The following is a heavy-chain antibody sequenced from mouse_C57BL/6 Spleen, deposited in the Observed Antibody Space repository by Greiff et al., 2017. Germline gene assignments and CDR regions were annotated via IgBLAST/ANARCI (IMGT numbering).Heavy chain of an antibody. CDR1: GFTFSDYY. CDR2: INYDGSST. J-gene: IGHJ2*01. V-gene: IGHV5-16*01. Sequence: EVQLQESEGGLVQPGSSMKLSCTASGFTFSDYYMAWVRQVPEKGLEWVANINYDGSSTYYLDSLKSRFIISRDNAKNILYLQMSSLKSEDTATYYCARVQGYYFDYWGQGTTLTVSS. CDR3: ARVQGYYFDY.